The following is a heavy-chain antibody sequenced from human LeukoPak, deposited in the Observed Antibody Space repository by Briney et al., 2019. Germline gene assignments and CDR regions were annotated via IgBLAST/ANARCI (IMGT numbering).Heavy chain of an antibody. CDR2: INPNSGGT. Sequence: ASVKVSCKASGYIFTDYYMHWVRQAPGQELGWMGRINPNSGGTNYAQKFQGRVTITADESTSTAYMELSSLRSEDTAVYYCARGPITTRSHFDYWGQGTLVTVSS. D-gene: IGHD3-22*01. CDR3: ARGPITTRSHFDY. V-gene: IGHV1/OR15-1*04. CDR1: GYIFTDYY. J-gene: IGHJ4*02.